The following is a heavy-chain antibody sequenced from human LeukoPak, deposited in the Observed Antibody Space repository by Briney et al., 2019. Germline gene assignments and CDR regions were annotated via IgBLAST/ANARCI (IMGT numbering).Heavy chain of an antibody. V-gene: IGHV3-7*01. CDR3: AELGITMIGGV. CDR1: GFTFSSYW. J-gene: IGHJ6*04. CDR2: IKHDGSEK. D-gene: IGHD3-10*02. Sequence: GSLSLSCAASGFTFSSYWMTWVRQAPGKGLEWVANIKHDGSEKYYVDSVTGRFTISRDNAKNSLYLQMNSLRAEDTAVYYCAELGITMIGGVWGKGTTVTISS.